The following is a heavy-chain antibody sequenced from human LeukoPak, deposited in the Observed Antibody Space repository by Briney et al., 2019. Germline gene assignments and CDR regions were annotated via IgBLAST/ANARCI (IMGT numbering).Heavy chain of an antibody. CDR3: ARDRGDIVVVPAARTSREYYYYGMDV. D-gene: IGHD2-2*01. CDR1: GFTFSSYA. J-gene: IGHJ6*02. CDR2: ISYDGSNK. Sequence: GGSLRLSCAASGFTFSSYAMHWVRQAPGKGLEWVAVISYDGSNKYYADSVKGRFTISRDNSKNTLYLQMNSLRAEDTAVYYCARDRGDIVVVPAARTSREYYYYGMDVWGQGTTVTVSS. V-gene: IGHV3-30-3*01.